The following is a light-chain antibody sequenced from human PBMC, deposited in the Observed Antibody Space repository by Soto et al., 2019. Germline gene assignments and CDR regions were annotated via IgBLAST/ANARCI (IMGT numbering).Light chain of an antibody. CDR3: QHFGTSPPYT. V-gene: IGKV1-39*01. J-gene: IGKJ2*01. CDR1: QSIVTY. Sequence: DIQMTQSPSSLSASVGDRVTITCRASQSIVTYLNWYLQKPGKAPKLLIYAASNLQSGVPSRFSGSGSGTDFTLTISSLQPEDFATYFCQHFGTSPPYTFGQGTKLEI. CDR2: AAS.